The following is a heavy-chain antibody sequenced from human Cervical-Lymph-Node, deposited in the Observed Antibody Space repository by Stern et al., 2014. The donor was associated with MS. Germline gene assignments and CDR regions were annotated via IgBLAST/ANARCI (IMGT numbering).Heavy chain of an antibody. V-gene: IGHV1-69*01. CDR1: AATFSSYA. CDR3: ARGELKEGLVRGMDV. D-gene: IGHD1-26*01. CDR2: LIPIFGTA. J-gene: IGHJ6*02. Sequence: VQLVESGAEVKNPPPPPTPPCKASAATFSSYAISWVRQPPGPGLEWMAGLIPIFGTANYAQKFQGRVTITADESTSTAYMELSSLRSEDTAVYYCARGELKEGLVRGMDVWGQGTTVTVSS.